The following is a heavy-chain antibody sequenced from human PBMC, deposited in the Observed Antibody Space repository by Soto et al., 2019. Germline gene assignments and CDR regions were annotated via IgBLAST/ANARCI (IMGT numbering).Heavy chain of an antibody. Sequence: QVQLVESGGGVVQPGRSLRLSCAASGFTFSSYGMHWVRQAPGKGLEWVAVISYDGSNKYYADSVKGRFTISRDNSKNTLYLEMNSLRAEDTAVYYGAKAGRGCTWGQGTLVTVSS. J-gene: IGHJ4*02. CDR1: GFTFSSYG. V-gene: IGHV3-30*18. D-gene: IGHD6-19*01. CDR2: ISYDGSNK. CDR3: AKAGRGCT.